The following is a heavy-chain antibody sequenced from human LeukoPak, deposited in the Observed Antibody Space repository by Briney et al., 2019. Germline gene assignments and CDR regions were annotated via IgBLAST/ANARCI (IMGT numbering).Heavy chain of an antibody. V-gene: IGHV3-7*01. D-gene: IGHD6-19*01. J-gene: IGHJ4*02. Sequence: GGSLRLSCAGSGFIFRDYWLTWVRQAPGKGLEWVANINPDGSDKNYVDFLKGRFTIFRDNAKNLLFLQMNSLRVEDTAVYYCAGPPQAGPFDYWGQGTLVTVSS. CDR2: INPDGSDK. CDR3: AGPPQAGPFDY. CDR1: GFIFRDYW.